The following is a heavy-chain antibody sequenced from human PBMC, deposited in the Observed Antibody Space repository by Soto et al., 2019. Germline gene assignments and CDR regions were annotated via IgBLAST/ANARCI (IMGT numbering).Heavy chain of an antibody. CDR3: ARVRAAGTYYYYGMDV. J-gene: IGHJ6*02. CDR1: GGSFSGYY. Sequence: QVQLQQWGAGLLKPSETLSLTCAVYGGSFSGYYWSWIRQPPGKGLEWIGEINHSGSTNYNPSLKRRVTISVDTSKNQFSLKLSSVTAADTAVYYCARVRAAGTYYYYGMDVWGQGTTVTVSS. V-gene: IGHV4-34*01. D-gene: IGHD6-13*01. CDR2: INHSGST.